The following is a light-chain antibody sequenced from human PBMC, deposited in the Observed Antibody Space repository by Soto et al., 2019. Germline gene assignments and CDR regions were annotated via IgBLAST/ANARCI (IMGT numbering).Light chain of an antibody. J-gene: IGKJ1*01. CDR1: QSVSNNY. Sequence: EIVLTQSPGTLSLSTGERATLSLRASQSVSNNYLAWYQQKPGQAPRLLIYGASNRATGIPDRFSGSGSGTDFTLTISRLEPEDFAVYYCQQYGSSGTFGQGTKV. CDR2: GAS. CDR3: QQYGSSGT. V-gene: IGKV3-20*01.